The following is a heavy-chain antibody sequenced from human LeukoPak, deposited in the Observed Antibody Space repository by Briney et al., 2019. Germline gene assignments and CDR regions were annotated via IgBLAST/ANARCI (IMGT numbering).Heavy chain of an antibody. Sequence: GGSLRLSCAASGFTFSNFWMHWVRQAPGKGLVWVALIYGDGSFTRYADSVKGRFTISRDNAKNTVYLQMNSLRVEDTAVYYCAKHKENYGDSCLDDYWGQGTLVTVSS. CDR2: IYGDGSFT. J-gene: IGHJ4*02. CDR1: GFTFSNFW. CDR3: AKHKENYGDSCLDDY. D-gene: IGHD4-17*01. V-gene: IGHV3-74*01.